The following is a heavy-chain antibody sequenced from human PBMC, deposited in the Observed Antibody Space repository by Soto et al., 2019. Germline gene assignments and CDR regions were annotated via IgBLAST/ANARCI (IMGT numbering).Heavy chain of an antibody. J-gene: IGHJ4*02. CDR2: ISYDGSNK. Sequence: GGSLRVSYAAAGFTCSNYAMHWVRQAPGKGLEWVAVISYDGSNKYYADSVKGRFSISRDNSKNTLYLQMNSLRAEDTAVYYCARSPEGFLEWPTSWRQGTLVPVSS. CDR3: ARSPEGFLEWPTS. D-gene: IGHD3-3*01. CDR1: GFTCSNYA. V-gene: IGHV3-30-3*01.